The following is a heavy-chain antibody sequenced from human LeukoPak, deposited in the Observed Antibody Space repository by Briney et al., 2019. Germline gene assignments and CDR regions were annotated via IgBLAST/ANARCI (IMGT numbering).Heavy chain of an antibody. V-gene: IGHV4-34*01. J-gene: IGHJ4*02. CDR2: INHSGGT. CDR1: GGSFSGYY. CDR3: ARRLGGYSYGYRSYFDY. D-gene: IGHD5-18*01. Sequence: SETLSLTCAVYGGSFSGYYWSWIRQPPGKGLEWIGEINHSGGTNYNPSLKSRVTISVDTSKNQFSLKLSSVTAADTAVYYCARRLGGYSYGYRSYFDYWGQGTLVTVSS.